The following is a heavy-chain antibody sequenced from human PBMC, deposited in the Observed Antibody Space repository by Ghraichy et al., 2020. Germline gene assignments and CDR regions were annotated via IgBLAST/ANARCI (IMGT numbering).Heavy chain of an antibody. D-gene: IGHD2-15*01. J-gene: IGHJ3*02. CDR2: ISSSSSYI. V-gene: IGHV3-21*01. Sequence: GGSLRLSCAASGFTFSSYSMNWVRQAPGKGLEWVSSISSSSSYIYYADSVKGRFTIPRDNAKNSLYLQMNSLRAEDTAVYYCARLGYCSGGSCYSGAFDIWGQGTMVTVSS. CDR1: GFTFSSYS. CDR3: ARLGYCSGGSCYSGAFDI.